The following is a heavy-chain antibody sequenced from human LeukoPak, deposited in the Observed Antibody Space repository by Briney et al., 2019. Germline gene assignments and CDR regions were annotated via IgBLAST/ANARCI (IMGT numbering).Heavy chain of an antibody. CDR1: GGSVCGHY. J-gene: IGHJ4*02. D-gene: IGHD2-15*01. CDR3: ARHATATEDAPAYPFDY. Sequence: PSETLSLTCTVSGGSVCGHYWSWIRQPPGKGLEWIAYVHDTAESNFSPSVKSRVTLSVDTSNNQLSLKLSSVTAADTALYYCARHATATEDAPAYPFDYWGQGTLVSVSS. V-gene: IGHV4-59*08. CDR2: VHDTAES.